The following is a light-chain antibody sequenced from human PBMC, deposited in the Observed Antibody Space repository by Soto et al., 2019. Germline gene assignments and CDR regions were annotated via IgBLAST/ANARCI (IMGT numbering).Light chain of an antibody. J-gene: IGLJ1*01. V-gene: IGLV2-14*01. CDR2: EVS. CDR3: SSYTSSTAYV. CDR1: SSDVGGYKY. Sequence: QSALAQPASVSGSPGQSITISCTGTSSDVGGYKYVSWYQLHPGKAPKLMIYEVSNRPSGISNRFSASKSGNTASLTISGLQAEDEADYYCSSYTSSTAYVFGTGTKVTVL.